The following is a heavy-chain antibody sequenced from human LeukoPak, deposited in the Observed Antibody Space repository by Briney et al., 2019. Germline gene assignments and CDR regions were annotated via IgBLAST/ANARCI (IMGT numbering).Heavy chain of an antibody. CDR1: GFTFSNYA. D-gene: IGHD3-22*01. Sequence: GGSLRLSCAASGFTFSNYAMTWVRQAPGKGLEWVSAISGSGGSTYYADSVKGRITISRDNSKNTLYLQMNSLRAEDTAVYYCKTYDSSGYYYPFDYWGQGTLVTVSS. J-gene: IGHJ4*02. V-gene: IGHV3-23*01. CDR3: KTYDSSGYYYPFDY. CDR2: ISGSGGST.